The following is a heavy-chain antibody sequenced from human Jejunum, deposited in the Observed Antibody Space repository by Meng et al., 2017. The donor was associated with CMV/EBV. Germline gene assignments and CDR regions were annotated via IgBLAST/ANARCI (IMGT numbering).Heavy chain of an antibody. CDR3: ARGFLNGYQPFDN. J-gene: IGHJ4*02. Sequence: QVQLRESGAEVKEPGSSMKVSCKSSGGSVNNYAFNWVRQAPGQGLEWMGGIIAIFKTPNYAQKFQGRLTITADESTGTSYMELTSLTSEDTAVYYCARGFLNGYQPFDNWGQGTLVTVSS. V-gene: IGHV1-69*12. D-gene: IGHD5-24*01. CDR1: GGSVNNYA. CDR2: IIAIFKTP.